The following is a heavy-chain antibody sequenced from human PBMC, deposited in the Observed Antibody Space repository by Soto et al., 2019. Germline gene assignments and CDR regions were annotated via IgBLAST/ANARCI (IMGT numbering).Heavy chain of an antibody. D-gene: IGHD3-22*01. CDR3: ARAAYYYESSGYYPGDY. CDR2: IIPIFGTA. J-gene: IGHJ4*02. Sequence: SVKVSCKASGGTFSSYAISWVRQAPGQGLEWMGGIIPIFGTANYAQKFQGRVTFTRDTSASTVYMEVSSLRSEDTAVYYCARAAYYYESSGYYPGDYWGQGTLVTVSS. V-gene: IGHV1-69*05. CDR1: GGTFSSYA.